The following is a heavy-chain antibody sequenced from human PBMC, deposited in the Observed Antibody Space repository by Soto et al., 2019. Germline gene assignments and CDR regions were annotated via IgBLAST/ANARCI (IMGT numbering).Heavy chain of an antibody. Sequence: QVQLVESGGGVVQPGRSLRLSCAASGFTFSSYGMHWVRQAPGKGLVWVAVIWYDGSNKYYADSVKGRFTISRDNSKNTLYLQMNSLRAEDTAVYYCARGEEGDFWSADSYYFDYWGQGTLVTVSS. V-gene: IGHV3-33*01. CDR1: GFTFSSYG. J-gene: IGHJ4*02. D-gene: IGHD3-3*01. CDR2: IWYDGSNK. CDR3: ARGEEGDFWSADSYYFDY.